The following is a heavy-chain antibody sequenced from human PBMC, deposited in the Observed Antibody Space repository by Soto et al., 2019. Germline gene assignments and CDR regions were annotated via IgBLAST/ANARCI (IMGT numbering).Heavy chain of an antibody. CDR3: ARLPYYDILTGYYFADAFDI. CDR1: GYSFTNYW. D-gene: IGHD3-9*01. V-gene: IGHV5-51*01. CDR2: IYPGDSDT. J-gene: IGHJ3*02. Sequence: RESLKVSCNGSGYSFTNYWIGWVRQMPGKGLGCMGIIYPGDSDTRYSPSFQGQVTISADKSISTAYLQWSSLKASDTAMYYCARLPYYDILTGYYFADAFDIWGQGTMVTVSS.